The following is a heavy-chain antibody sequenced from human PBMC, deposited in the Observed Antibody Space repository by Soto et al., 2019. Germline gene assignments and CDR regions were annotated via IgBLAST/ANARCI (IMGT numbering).Heavy chain of an antibody. D-gene: IGHD2-2*01. CDR2: ISSSSGDTI. CDR1: GFTFSDSY. CDR3: ARGTSVHGGVFDY. J-gene: IGHJ4*02. Sequence: QVQLVESGGGLVKPGGSLRLSCAASGFTFSDSYMSWIRQAPGKGLEWISFISSSSGDTILYADSVRGRFTISRDNAKNSLCLQMNSLRAEDTAVYYCARGTSVHGGVFDYWGQGTLVTVSS. V-gene: IGHV3-11*01.